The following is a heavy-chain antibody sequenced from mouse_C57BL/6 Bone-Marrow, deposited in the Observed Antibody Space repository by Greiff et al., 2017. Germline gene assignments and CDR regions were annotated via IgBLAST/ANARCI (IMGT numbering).Heavy chain of an antibody. CDR1: GFTFSDFY. CDR3: ARDANYYGSSYPYWYFDV. CDR2: SRNKANDYTT. D-gene: IGHD1-1*01. J-gene: IGHJ1*03. Sequence: EVKVVESGGGLVQSGRSLRLSCATSGFTFSDFYMEWVRQAPGKGLEWIAASRNKANDYTTEYSASVKGRFIVSRDTSQSILYLQMNALRAEDTAIYYCARDANYYGSSYPYWYFDVWGTGTTGTGSS. V-gene: IGHV7-1*01.